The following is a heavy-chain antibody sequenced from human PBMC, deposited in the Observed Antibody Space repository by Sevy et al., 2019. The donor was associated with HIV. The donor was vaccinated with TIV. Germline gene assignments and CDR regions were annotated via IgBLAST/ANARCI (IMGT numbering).Heavy chain of an antibody. CDR2: IHFANSNT. CDR1: GYKFTSSW. V-gene: IGHV5-51*01. Sequence: GESLKISCSGSGYKFTSSWIGWLRQKPGKGLEWMGDIHFANSNTKYSPSFQGQVTISADKSIHTAYLQWSSLKASDTAVYYCARPTHTGGLDYWGQGTLVTVSS. D-gene: IGHD1-1*01. CDR3: ARPTHTGGLDY. J-gene: IGHJ4*02.